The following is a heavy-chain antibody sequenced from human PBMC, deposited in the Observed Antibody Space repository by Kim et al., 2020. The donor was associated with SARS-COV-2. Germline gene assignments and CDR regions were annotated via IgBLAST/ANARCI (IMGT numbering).Heavy chain of an antibody. CDR3: ARGYCSSTSCYFGGGIFDY. V-gene: IGHV4-31*03. CDR2: IYYSGST. D-gene: IGHD2-2*01. J-gene: IGHJ4*02. Sequence: SETLSLTCTVSGGSISSGGYYWSWIRQHPGKGLEWIGYIYYSGSTYYNPSLKSRVTISVDTSKNQFSLKLSSVTAADTAVYYCARGYCSSTSCYFGGGIFDYWGQGTLVTVSS. CDR1: GGSISSGGYY.